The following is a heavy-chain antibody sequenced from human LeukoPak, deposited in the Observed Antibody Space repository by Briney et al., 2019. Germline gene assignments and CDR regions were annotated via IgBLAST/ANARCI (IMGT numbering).Heavy chain of an antibody. J-gene: IGHJ4*02. CDR1: GYSFTSYW. Sequence: GEYLKISCKGSGYSFTSYWIGWVRQMPGKGLEWMGIILPGDSHTRHSPSFQRQVTISADKSISTAYLQWSSLKASDTAMYYCARHVSTTSITMILTPDYWGQGTLVTASS. V-gene: IGHV5-51*01. CDR2: ILPGDSHT. CDR3: ARHVSTTSITMILTPDY. D-gene: IGHD3-22*01.